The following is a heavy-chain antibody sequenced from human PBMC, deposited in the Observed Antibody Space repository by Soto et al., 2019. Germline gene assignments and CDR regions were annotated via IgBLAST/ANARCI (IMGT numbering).Heavy chain of an antibody. CDR2: ISYDGHNK. CDR1: GFTFTTFG. Sequence: QVQLVESGGGVVQPGGSLRLSCTASGFTFTTFGIHWVRQAPGKGLEWVALISYDGHNKYYSDSVKGRFTISRDNFKNPLSMHMNSLRAEDTAVYYCAKDLQAYGDYNYYYYGMYVWGQGTTVSVYS. D-gene: IGHD4-17*01. CDR3: AKDLQAYGDYNYYYYGMYV. J-gene: IGHJ6*02. V-gene: IGHV3-30*18.